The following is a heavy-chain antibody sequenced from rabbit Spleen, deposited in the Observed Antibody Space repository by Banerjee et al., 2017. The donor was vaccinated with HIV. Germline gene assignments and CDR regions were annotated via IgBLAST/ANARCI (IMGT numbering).Heavy chain of an antibody. J-gene: IGHJ6*01. CDR3: ARDLVGVIGWNFYL. CDR2: VAAGVSFTS. CDR1: GFSFTYIDY. V-gene: IGHV1S40*01. Sequence: QSLEESGGDLVKPGASLTLTCTASGFSFTYIDYLCWVRQPPGKGPEWIACVAAGVSFTSYYATWAKGRFTISRTSSTTVTLRMTSLTAADRAAYFCARDLVGVIGWNFYLWGPGTLAPS. D-gene: IGHD1-1*01.